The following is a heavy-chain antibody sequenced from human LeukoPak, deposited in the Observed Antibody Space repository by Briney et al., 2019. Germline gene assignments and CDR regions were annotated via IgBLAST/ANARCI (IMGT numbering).Heavy chain of an antibody. Sequence: PGGSLRLSCAASGFTFSSYEMNWVRQAPGKGLEWVSAISGSGGSTYYADSVKGRFTISRDNSKNTLYLQMNSLRAEDTAVYYCTKGHYYGSGSYWVWGQGTLVTVSS. CDR1: GFTFSSYE. J-gene: IGHJ4*02. V-gene: IGHV3-23*01. CDR2: ISGSGGST. D-gene: IGHD3-10*01. CDR3: TKGHYYGSGSYWV.